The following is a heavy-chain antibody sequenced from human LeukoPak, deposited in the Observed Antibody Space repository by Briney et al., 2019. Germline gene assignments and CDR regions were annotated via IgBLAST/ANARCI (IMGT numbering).Heavy chain of an antibody. V-gene: IGHV1-3*01. Sequence: ASVTVSCTASGYTFTSYAMHWVRQAPGQRLEWMGWINAGNGNTKYSQKFQGRVTITRDTSADTAYMELSSLRSEDTAVYYCARLEYCTNGVCYAGFDYWGQGALVTVSS. J-gene: IGHJ4*02. CDR1: GYTFTSYA. CDR3: ARLEYCTNGVCYAGFDY. D-gene: IGHD2-8*01. CDR2: INAGNGNT.